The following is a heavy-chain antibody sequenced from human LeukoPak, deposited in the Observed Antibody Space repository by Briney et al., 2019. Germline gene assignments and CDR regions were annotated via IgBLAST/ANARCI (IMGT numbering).Heavy chain of an antibody. D-gene: IGHD1-26*01. CDR3: ARDLDVGARGYYFDY. V-gene: IGHV3-11*01. CDR1: GFTFSDYY. J-gene: IGHJ4*02. CDR2: ISSSGSTI. Sequence: GGSLRLSCAASGFTFSDYYMSWIRQAPGKGLEWVSYISSSGSTIHYADSVKGRFTISRDNAKNSLYLQMNSLRAEDTAVYYCARDLDVGARGYYFDYWGQGTLVTVSS.